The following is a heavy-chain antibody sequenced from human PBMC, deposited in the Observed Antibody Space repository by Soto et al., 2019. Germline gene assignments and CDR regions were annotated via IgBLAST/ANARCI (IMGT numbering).Heavy chain of an antibody. J-gene: IGHJ4*02. D-gene: IGHD6-19*01. CDR1: GGSSSSSSYC. CDR3: ARWAAVAGTVDY. CDR2: IYYSGST. V-gene: IGHV4-39*01. Sequence: LETLPLTCTVSGGSSSSSSYCWGWIRQPPGKGLEWIGSIYYSGSTYYNPSLKSRVTISVDTSKNQFSLKLSSVTAADTAVYYCARWAAVAGTVDYWGQGTLVTVSS.